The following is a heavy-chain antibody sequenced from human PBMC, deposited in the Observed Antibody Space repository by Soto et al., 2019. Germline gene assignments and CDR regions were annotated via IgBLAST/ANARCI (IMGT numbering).Heavy chain of an antibody. Sequence: GESLKISCTGVGYSFTSYWIGWVCQMPGKGLEWMGIIYPGDSDTRYSPSFQGQVTISADKSITTAYLQWSSLKASDTAMYYCAGGYCTTTICDPWFDPWGQGTLVTVS. D-gene: IGHD2-2*01. J-gene: IGHJ5*02. CDR1: GYSFTSYW. CDR3: AGGYCTTTICDPWFDP. CDR2: IYPGDSDT. V-gene: IGHV5-51*01.